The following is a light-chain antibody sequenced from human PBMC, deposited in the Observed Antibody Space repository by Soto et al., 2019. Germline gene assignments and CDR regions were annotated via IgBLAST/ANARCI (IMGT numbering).Light chain of an antibody. Sequence: DIQMTQSPSTLSASIGDRVTITCRASQSISSWLAWYQQKPGRAPKLLIYKATYLHSGVPSRISGSGAGTEFTLAISNLQPDDFATYYCQRYNTSSRTVGQETQGQVK. CDR1: QSISSW. J-gene: IGKJ1*01. V-gene: IGKV1-5*03. CDR3: QRYNTSSRT. CDR2: KAT.